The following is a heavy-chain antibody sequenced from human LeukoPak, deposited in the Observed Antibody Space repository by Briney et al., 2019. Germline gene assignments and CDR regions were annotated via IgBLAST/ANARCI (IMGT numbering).Heavy chain of an antibody. Sequence: GESVKISCKGSEYSFTKYWIGWVRQMPGKGLEWMGNIYPGDSDTRYSPSFQGQVTISADKSISTAYLQWSSLKASDTAMYYCVKVVGATTGRSYYFDYWGQGTLVTVSS. CDR3: VKVVGATTGRSYYFDY. J-gene: IGHJ4*02. CDR1: EYSFTKYW. V-gene: IGHV5-51*01. D-gene: IGHD2-15*01. CDR2: IYPGDSDT.